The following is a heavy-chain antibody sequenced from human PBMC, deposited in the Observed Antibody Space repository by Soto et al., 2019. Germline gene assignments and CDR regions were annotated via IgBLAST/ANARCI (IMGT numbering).Heavy chain of an antibody. CDR1: GDSISSGDYY. V-gene: IGHV4-30-4*01. CDR3: ARSRYCSSTSCFTLGDYFDS. CDR2: IYYSGST. J-gene: IGHJ4*02. D-gene: IGHD2-2*01. Sequence: QVQLQESGPRLVKPSQTLSLTCTVSGDSISSGDYYWSWIRQSPGKGLEWIGHIYYSGSTYYNPALKSRVTISVDTSKNQFSLQLSSVTAADTAVYHCARSRYCSSTSCFTLGDYFDSWGQGTLVTVSS.